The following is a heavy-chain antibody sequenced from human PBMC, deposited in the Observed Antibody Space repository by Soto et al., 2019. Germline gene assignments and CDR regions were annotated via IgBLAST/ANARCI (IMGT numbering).Heavy chain of an antibody. CDR3: AKGGRQWLVTSDFNY. Sequence: VQLVESGGGVVQPGRSLRLSCAASGFTFSDYAMHWVRQASGKGLEWVAVVSHDGRNTHYADSVKGRFTISRDSSKNAVSLEMTSLRAEDTAVYYCAKGGRQWLVTSDFNYWGQGALVTVSS. D-gene: IGHD6-19*01. CDR1: GFTFSDYA. CDR2: VSHDGRNT. J-gene: IGHJ4*02. V-gene: IGHV3-30*18.